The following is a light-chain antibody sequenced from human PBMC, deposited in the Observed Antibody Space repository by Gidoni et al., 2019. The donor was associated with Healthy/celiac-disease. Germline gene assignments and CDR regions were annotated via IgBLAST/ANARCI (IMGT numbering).Light chain of an antibody. V-gene: IGKV1-9*01. CDR2: AAS. CDR1: QGISSY. J-gene: IGKJ4*01. Sequence: DIQLTQSPSFLSASVGDRVTITCRASQGISSYLAWYQQKPGKAPKLLIYAASTLQSGVPSRCRGSGSGTEFTLTISSLQPEDFATYYCQQLNSYPPVTFGGGTKVEIK. CDR3: QQLNSYPPVT.